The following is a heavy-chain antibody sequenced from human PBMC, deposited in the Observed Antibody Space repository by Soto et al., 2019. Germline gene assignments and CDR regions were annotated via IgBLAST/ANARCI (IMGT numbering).Heavy chain of an antibody. CDR2: IWYDGSNK. J-gene: IGHJ4*02. CDR1: GFTFSSYG. D-gene: IGHD3-3*01. V-gene: IGHV3-33*01. CDR3: ASDYFAIFGVVNPPTY. Sequence: QVQLVESGGGVVQPGRSLRLSCAASGFTFSSYGMHWVRQAPGKGLEWVAVIWYDGSNKYYADSVKGRFTISRDNSKNTLYLQMNSLRAEDTAVYYCASDYFAIFGVVNPPTYWGQGTLVTVSS.